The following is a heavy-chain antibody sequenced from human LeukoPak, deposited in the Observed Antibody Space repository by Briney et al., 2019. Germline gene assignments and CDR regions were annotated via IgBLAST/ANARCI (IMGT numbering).Heavy chain of an antibody. CDR3: AGSYSGSFYFDY. D-gene: IGHD1-26*01. J-gene: IGHJ4*02. V-gene: IGHV4-39*01. CDR1: GGSISSTSYY. Sequence: SETLSLTCPVSGGSISSTSYYWGWVRQPPGKGLGWIGNIFYGGSTYYNPSLKSRVTISVDTSKNQFSLRLSSVTAADTAVYYCAGSYSGSFYFDYLGQGTLVTVSS. CDR2: IFYGGST.